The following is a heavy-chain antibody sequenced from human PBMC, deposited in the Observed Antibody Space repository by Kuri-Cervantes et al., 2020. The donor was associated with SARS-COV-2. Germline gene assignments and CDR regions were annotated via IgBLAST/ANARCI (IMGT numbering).Heavy chain of an antibody. D-gene: IGHD2-2*01. CDR1: GGSFSGYY. Sequence: SQTLSLTCAVYGGSFSGYYWSWIRQPPGKGLEWIGEINHSGSTNYNPSLKSRVTISVDTSKNQFSLKLSSVTAADTAVYYCARVSPGHIVVVPAALYYYYYMDVWGKGTTVTVSS. CDR2: INHSGST. V-gene: IGHV4-34*01. CDR3: ARVSPGHIVVVPAALYYYYYMDV. J-gene: IGHJ6*03.